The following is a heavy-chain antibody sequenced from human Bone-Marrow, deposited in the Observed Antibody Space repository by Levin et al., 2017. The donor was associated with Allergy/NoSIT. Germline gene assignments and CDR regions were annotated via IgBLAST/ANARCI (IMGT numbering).Heavy chain of an antibody. V-gene: IGHV3-30*04. Sequence: GGSLRLSCEASGFIFNTYGFHWVRQAPGKGLEWVAFISYDDTNKYYADSVKGRFTVSRDDSKNTLYLQMMSLRVEDTAIYYCARDPIVVGATQVLDSWGPGTQVTVSS. J-gene: IGHJ4*02. CDR2: ISYDDTNK. CDR3: ARDPIVVGATQVLDS. D-gene: IGHD1-26*01. CDR1: GFIFNTYG.